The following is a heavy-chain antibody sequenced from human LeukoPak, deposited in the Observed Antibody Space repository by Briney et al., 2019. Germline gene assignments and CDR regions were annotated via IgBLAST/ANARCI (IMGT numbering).Heavy chain of an antibody. CDR1: GFTFSTSD. Sequence: GGSLRLSCAASGFTFSTSDMHWVRQAPGKGLQWVAFISYDGSNKHYADSVQGRCTISRDNSKNTLYLQLNSPRADDTAVFYCAQGLLSWGQGTLLTVAA. J-gene: IGHJ5*02. V-gene: IGHV3-30*02. CDR3: AQGLLS. CDR2: ISYDGSNK.